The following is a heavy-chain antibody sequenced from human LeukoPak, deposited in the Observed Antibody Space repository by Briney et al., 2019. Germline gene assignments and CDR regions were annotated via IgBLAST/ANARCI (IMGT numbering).Heavy chain of an antibody. Sequence: PGGSLRLSCAASGFTFSSYAMSWVRQAPGKGLEWVSAISGSGGSTYYADSVKGRFTISRDNSKNTLYLQVNSLRAEDTAVYYCAKYTHSSSWFYVKYNWFDPWGQGTLVTVSS. CDR2: ISGSGGST. CDR1: GFTFSSYA. D-gene: IGHD6-13*01. V-gene: IGHV3-23*01. J-gene: IGHJ5*02. CDR3: AKYTHSSSWFYVKYNWFDP.